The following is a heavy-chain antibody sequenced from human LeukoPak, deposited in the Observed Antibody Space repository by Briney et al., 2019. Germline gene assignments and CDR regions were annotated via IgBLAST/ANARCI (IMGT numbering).Heavy chain of an antibody. J-gene: IGHJ2*01. CDR3: AKGRLWQQLADWYFDL. CDR2: IRYDGSNK. D-gene: IGHD6-13*01. Sequence: GGSLRLSCAASGFTFSSYGMHWVRQAPGKGLEWVAFIRYDGSNKYYADSVKGRFTISRDNSKNTLYLQMNSLRAEDTAVYYCAKGRLWQQLADWYFDLWGRGTLVTVSS. CDR1: GFTFSSYG. V-gene: IGHV3-30*02.